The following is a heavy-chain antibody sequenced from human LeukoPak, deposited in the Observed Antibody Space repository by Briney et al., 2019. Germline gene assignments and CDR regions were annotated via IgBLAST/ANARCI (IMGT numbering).Heavy chain of an antibody. D-gene: IGHD1-1*01. CDR1: GASISSYY. Sequence: SETLSLTCTVSGASISSYYWSWIRQPPGKGLEWIGDIYYSGSIKYNPSLKSRVTISVDTSKSQFSLKLSSVTAADTAVYYCARLTRRSGNYFDYWGQGTLVTVSS. J-gene: IGHJ4*02. V-gene: IGHV4-59*01. CDR3: ARLTRRSGNYFDY. CDR2: IYYSGSI.